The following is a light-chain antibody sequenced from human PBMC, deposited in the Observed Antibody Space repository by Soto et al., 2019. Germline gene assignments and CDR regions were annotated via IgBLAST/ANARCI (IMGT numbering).Light chain of an antibody. V-gene: IGKV1-5*01. J-gene: IGKJ1*01. CDR2: DAS. CDR1: QNVKDY. CDR3: QQYSSHRA. Sequence: DIQITQTPSTLSASVGDRVTINCRASQNVKDYLAWYQQKPGNSPKVLIYDASTLERGVPSRFSGSGSGTEFALTISGLQADDFASYYCQQYSSHRAFGQGTKVDIK.